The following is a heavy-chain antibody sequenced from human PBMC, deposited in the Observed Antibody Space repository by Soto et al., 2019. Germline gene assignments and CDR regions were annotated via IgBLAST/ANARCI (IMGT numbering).Heavy chain of an antibody. CDR2: IIPIFGAP. V-gene: IGHV1-69*12. Sequence: QVQLEQSGAEVKKPGSSVKVSCKASGGTFNTYTFSWVRQAPGQGLEWMGGIIPIFGAPKYAQKFLGRVTITADEPTSTTYMELSSLRSDDTAVYYCASTSFGVIIAHLDYWGQGTPVAVSA. CDR1: GGTFNTYT. J-gene: IGHJ4*02. CDR3: ASTSFGVIIAHLDY. D-gene: IGHD3-3*01.